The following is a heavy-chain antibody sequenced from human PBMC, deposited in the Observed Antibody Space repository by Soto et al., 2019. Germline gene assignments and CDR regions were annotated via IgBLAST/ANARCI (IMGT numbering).Heavy chain of an antibody. Sequence: GGSLRLACAASGFTFSDYYMSWIRQAPGKGLEWVSYISSSGSTIYYADSVKGRFTISRDNAKNSLYLQMNSLRAEDTAVYYCARVRPTGGNYYHYFMDVWGKGSTVPVSS. CDR1: GFTFSDYY. D-gene: IGHD4-17*01. J-gene: IGHJ6*03. CDR3: ARVRPTGGNYYHYFMDV. V-gene: IGHV3-11*01. CDR2: ISSSGSTI.